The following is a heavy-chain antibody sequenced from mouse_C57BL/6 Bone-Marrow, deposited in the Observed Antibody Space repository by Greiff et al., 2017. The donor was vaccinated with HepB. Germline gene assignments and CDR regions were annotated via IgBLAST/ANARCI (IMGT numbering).Heavy chain of an antibody. J-gene: IGHJ2*01. V-gene: IGHV1-55*01. D-gene: IGHD1-1*01. CDR2: IYPGSGST. CDR1: GYTFTSYW. Sequence: VQLQQPGAELVKPGASVKMSCKASGYTFTSYWITWVKQRPGQGLEWIGDIYPGSGSTNYNEKFKSKATLTVDTSSSTAYMQLSSLTSEDSAVYYCARRGETTSDYFDYWGQGTTLTVSS. CDR3: ARRGETTSDYFDY.